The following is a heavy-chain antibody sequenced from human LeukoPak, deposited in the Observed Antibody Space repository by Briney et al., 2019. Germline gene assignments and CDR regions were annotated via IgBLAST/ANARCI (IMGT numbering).Heavy chain of an antibody. CDR2: INSDGSTT. V-gene: IGHV3-74*01. D-gene: IGHD1-26*01. J-gene: IGHJ4*02. Sequence: GGSLRLSCAASGFTFSSYWMHWVRQAPGKGLVWVSRINSDGSTTNYADSVKGRFTISRDHAKNTLYLQMNSLRAEDTAVYYCARDGIVGATNFDYWGQGTLVTVSS. CDR3: ARDGIVGATNFDY. CDR1: GFTFSSYW.